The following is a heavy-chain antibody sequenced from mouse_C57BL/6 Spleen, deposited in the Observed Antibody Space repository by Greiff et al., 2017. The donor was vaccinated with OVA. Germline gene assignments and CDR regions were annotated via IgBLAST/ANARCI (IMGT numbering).Heavy chain of an antibody. V-gene: IGHV1-26*01. D-gene: IGHD2-10*02. CDR2: INPNNGGT. J-gene: IGHJ2*01. CDR1: GYTFTDYY. Sequence: VQLQQSGPELVKPGASVKISCKASGYTFTDYYMNWVKQSHGKSLEWIGDINPNNGGTSYNQKFKGKATLTVDKSSSTAYMELRSLTSEDSAVYYCARRRPYGKEIDYGGQGTTLTVSS. CDR3: ARRRPYGKEIDY.